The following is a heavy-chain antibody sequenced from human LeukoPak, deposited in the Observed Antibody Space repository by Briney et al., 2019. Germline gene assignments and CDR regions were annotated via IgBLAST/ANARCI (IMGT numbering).Heavy chain of an antibody. CDR3: ARVVSVLRYFDWLLKDNWFDP. CDR1: GGSFSGYY. Sequence: SETLSLTCAVYGGSFSGYYWSWIRQPPGKGLEWIGEINHSGSTNYNPSLKSRVTISVDTSKNQFSLKLSSVTAADTAVYYCARVVSVLRYFDWLLKDNWFDPWGQGTLVTVSS. J-gene: IGHJ5*02. D-gene: IGHD3-9*01. V-gene: IGHV4-34*01. CDR2: INHSGST.